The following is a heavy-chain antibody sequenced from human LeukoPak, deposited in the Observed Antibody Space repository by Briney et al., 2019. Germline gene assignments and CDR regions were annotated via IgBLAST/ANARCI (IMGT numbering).Heavy chain of an antibody. CDR3: ARDRGCSSTSCYVFDY. CDR2: IYPSGTT. V-gene: IGHV4-4*07. J-gene: IGHJ4*02. Sequence: SETLSLTCTVSGGSISNYYWSWIRQPAGEGLEWIGRIYPSGTTTYNPSLKSRVTMSVDTSKNQFSLKLTSLTAADTAVYYCARDRGCSSTSCYVFDYWGQGTLVTVSS. CDR1: GGSISNYY. D-gene: IGHD2-2*01.